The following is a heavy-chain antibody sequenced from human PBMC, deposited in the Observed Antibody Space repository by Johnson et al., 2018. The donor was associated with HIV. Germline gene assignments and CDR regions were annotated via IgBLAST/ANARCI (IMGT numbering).Heavy chain of an antibody. J-gene: IGHJ3*02. CDR2: INSDGSST. D-gene: IGHD1-14*01. Sequence: QMLLVESGGGAVQPGRSLRLSCAASGFTFSSYGMHWVRQAPGKGLEWVSRINSDGSSTSYADSVKGRFTISRDNSKNTLYLQMNSLRAEDTAVYYWARDGGYVGMTGCFRLWASAFDIWGQGTMVTVSS. V-gene: IGHV3-NL1*01. CDR1: GFTFSSYG. CDR3: ARDGGYVGMTGCFRLWASAFDI.